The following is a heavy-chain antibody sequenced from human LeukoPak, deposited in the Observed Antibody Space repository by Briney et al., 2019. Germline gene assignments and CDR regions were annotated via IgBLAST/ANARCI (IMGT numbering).Heavy chain of an antibody. CDR1: GYTFTSYD. D-gene: IGHD5-24*01. V-gene: IGHV1-8*03. CDR3: ARARRDGYNWYFDY. CDR2: MNPHSGNT. J-gene: IGHJ4*02. Sequence: GASVKVSCTASGYTFTSYDINWVRQATGQGLEWMGWMNPHSGNTGYAQKFQGRVTITRNTSISTAYMELSSLRSEDTAVYYCARARRDGYNWYFDYWGQGTLVTVSS.